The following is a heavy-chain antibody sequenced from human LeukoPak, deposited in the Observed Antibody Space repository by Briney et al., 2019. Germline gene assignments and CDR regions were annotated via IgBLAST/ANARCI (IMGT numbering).Heavy chain of an antibody. J-gene: IGHJ4*02. CDR1: GFAFNTYS. V-gene: IGHV3-21*01. Sequence: PGGSLRLSCAASGFAFNTYSMNWVRQAPGQRLEWVSSISSCQTYRFYADPVKGRFTISRDNDKKLLHLQMSNLRADDTAVYYCARELEDNSGYYYYDLWGQGTLVAVSS. CDR3: ARELEDNSGYYYYDL. CDR2: ISSCQTYR. D-gene: IGHD3-22*01.